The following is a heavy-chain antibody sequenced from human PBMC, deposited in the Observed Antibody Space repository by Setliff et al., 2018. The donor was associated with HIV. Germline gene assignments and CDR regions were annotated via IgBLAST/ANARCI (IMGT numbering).Heavy chain of an antibody. CDR3: ARGGKRAFDI. V-gene: IGHV4-34*11. CDR1: GGSFSGYY. J-gene: IGHJ3*02. CDR2: IYYSGST. Sequence: SETLSLTCAVYGGSFSGYYWGWIRQPPGKGLEWIGSIYYSGSTYYNPSLKSRVTMSIDTSKIHFSLTLSSVSGADTALYFCARGGKRAFDIWGQGAMVTVSS.